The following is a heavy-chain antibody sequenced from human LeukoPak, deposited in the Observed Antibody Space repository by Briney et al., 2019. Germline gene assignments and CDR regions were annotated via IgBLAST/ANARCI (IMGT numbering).Heavy chain of an antibody. Sequence: ASVKVSCEASGYTFTGYYMHWVRQAPGQGLEWMGRINPNSGGTNYAQKFQGRVTMTRDTSISTAYMELSRLRSDDTAVYYCARDSDCSGGSCLNWFDPWGQGTLVTVSS. CDR3: ARDSDCSGGSCLNWFDP. D-gene: IGHD2-15*01. CDR2: INPNSGGT. V-gene: IGHV1-2*06. J-gene: IGHJ5*02. CDR1: GYTFTGYY.